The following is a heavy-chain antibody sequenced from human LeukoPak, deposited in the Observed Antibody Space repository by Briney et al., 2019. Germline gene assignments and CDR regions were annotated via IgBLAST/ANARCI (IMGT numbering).Heavy chain of an antibody. V-gene: IGHV3-74*01. CDR2: IKSDGGST. Sequence: GGSLRLSCAASGFTFSTYWMHWVRQAPGKGLVWVSRIKSDGGSTSYADSVKGRFTISRDNARNTLFLQMNSLRAEDTAVYYCARYYCDSSRGAYWGQGTLVTVSS. CDR1: GFTFSTYW. D-gene: IGHD3-22*01. J-gene: IGHJ4*02. CDR3: ARYYCDSSRGAY.